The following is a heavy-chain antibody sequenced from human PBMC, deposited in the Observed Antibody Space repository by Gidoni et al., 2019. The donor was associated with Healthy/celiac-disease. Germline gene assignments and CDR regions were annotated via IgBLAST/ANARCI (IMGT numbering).Heavy chain of an antibody. D-gene: IGHD2-2*01. CDR1: GFTFRSSG. V-gene: IGHV3-30*18. CDR2: ISYDGSNK. Sequence: QVQLVESGGGVVQPGRSLRLSCAASGFTFRSSGLHWVRPAPGKGLEWVAVISYDGSNKYYADSVKGRFTISRDNSKNTLYLQMNSLRAEDTAVYYCAKEYRRYCSSTSCSLFDYWGQGTLVTVSS. CDR3: AKEYRRYCSSTSCSLFDY. J-gene: IGHJ4*02.